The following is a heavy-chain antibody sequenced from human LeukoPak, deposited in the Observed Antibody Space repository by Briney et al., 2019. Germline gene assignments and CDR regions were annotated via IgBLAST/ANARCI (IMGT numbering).Heavy chain of an antibody. D-gene: IGHD3-16*01. J-gene: IGHJ6*02. V-gene: IGHV1-8*01. CDR1: GYTFTSCD. Sequence: ASVKVSCKASGYTFTSCDINWVRQATGQGLEWMGWMNPNSGNTGYAQKFQGRVTMTRNTSISTAYMELSSLRSEDTAVYYCASRFYDYVWGTLDYYYGMDVWGQGTTVTVSS. CDR3: ASRFYDYVWGTLDYYYGMDV. CDR2: MNPNSGNT.